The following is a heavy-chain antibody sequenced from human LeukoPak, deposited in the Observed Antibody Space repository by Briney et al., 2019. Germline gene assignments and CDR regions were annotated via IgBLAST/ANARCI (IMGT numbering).Heavy chain of an antibody. D-gene: IGHD6-6*01. Sequence: GASVKVSCKASGYTFTSYGISWVRQAPGQGLEWMGWISAYNGNTNYAQKLQGRVTMTTDTSTSTAYMELRSLRSDDTAVYYCATPSLSIAARPFDYWGQGTLVTVSS. CDR2: ISAYNGNT. CDR1: GYTFTSYG. J-gene: IGHJ4*02. V-gene: IGHV1-18*01. CDR3: ATPSLSIAARPFDY.